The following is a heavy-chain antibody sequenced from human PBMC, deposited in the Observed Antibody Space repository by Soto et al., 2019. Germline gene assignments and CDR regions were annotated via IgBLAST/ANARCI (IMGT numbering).Heavy chain of an antibody. J-gene: IGHJ2*01. CDR3: ARDTSGYDDWYFDL. D-gene: IGHD5-12*01. CDR2: IWYDGSNK. CDR1: GXXXSSYG. Sequence: QVQLVESGGGVVQPGRSLRLSXAXSGXXXSSYGMQWVRQAPGKGLEWVAVIWYDGSNKYYADSVKGRFTISRDNSKNTLYLQMNSLRAEDTAVYYCARDTSGYDDWYFDLWGRGTLVTVSS. V-gene: IGHV3-33*01.